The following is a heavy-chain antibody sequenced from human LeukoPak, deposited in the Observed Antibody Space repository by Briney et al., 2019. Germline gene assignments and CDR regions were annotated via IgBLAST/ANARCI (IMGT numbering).Heavy chain of an antibody. J-gene: IGHJ5*02. Sequence: PGGSPRLSCAASGFTFSDCYMSWFRQAPGKGLEWLSYIGGSGADTNYADSVKGRFTTSRDNARSSLYLQMNSLRAEDTAVYYCAKTLVASPSNTGGPWGQGTLVTVSS. CDR3: AKTLVASPSNTGGP. V-gene: IGHV3-11*03. CDR2: IGGSGADT. CDR1: GFTFSDCY. D-gene: IGHD2-2*01.